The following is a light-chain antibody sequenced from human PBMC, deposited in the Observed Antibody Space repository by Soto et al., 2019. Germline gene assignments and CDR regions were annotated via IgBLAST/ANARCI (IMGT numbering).Light chain of an antibody. CDR1: QSVSSNY. J-gene: IGKJ4*01. CDR3: QQYGGSPRVT. Sequence: EIVLTQSPGTLSLSPGERVTLSCRASQSVSSNYLAWYQQKPGQAPRLLIYSASSRATGIPDRFSGSGSGTDFTLTINRLEPEYFAVYYCQQYGGSPRVTFGGGTKVEIK. CDR2: SAS. V-gene: IGKV3-20*01.